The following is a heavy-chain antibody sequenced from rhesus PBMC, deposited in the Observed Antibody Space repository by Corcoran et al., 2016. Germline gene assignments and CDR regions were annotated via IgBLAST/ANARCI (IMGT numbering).Heavy chain of an antibody. CDR1: GYSFTSYW. J-gene: IGHJ2*01. CDR3: AKMASYWYFDL. CDR2: IDPSDSDT. Sequence: EVQLVQSVAEVKRPGESLQTSCQTFGYSFTSYWIRGVGQRPGKGLEWMGAIDPSDSDTRYSPSFQGQVTISADKSISTAYPQWSSLKASDTATYYCAKMASYWYFDLWGPGTPITISS. V-gene: IGHV5-20*02.